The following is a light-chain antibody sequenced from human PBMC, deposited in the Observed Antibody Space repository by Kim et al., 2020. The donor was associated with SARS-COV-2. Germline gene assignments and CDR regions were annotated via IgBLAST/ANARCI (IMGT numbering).Light chain of an antibody. V-gene: IGKV3-15*01. Sequence: EILMTQSPATLSVSPGERATLSCRASQSVSRNLAWYQQKPGQAPRLLVYGASTRAAGVPAKFSGSGSGTEFTLTISRLQSEDFAVYYCQQYKNCPRKYGQGTNVDIK. CDR1: QSVSRN. J-gene: IGKJ1*01. CDR2: GAS. CDR3: QQYKNCPRK.